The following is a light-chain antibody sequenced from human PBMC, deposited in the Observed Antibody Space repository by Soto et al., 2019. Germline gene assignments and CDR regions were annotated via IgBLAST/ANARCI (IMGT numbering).Light chain of an antibody. V-gene: IGKV1-39*01. CDR2: FTS. CDR1: ENIGSY. Sequence: DIPMTQSPSSLSASVGDTVTIICRPSENIGSYLNWYQQRPGKAPELLIYFTSRLQSGVPSRFSGSGSGTDFTLTINSLQFEDSATYYCQQSYSTPRTFGPGTKVDL. CDR3: QQSYSTPRT. J-gene: IGKJ3*01.